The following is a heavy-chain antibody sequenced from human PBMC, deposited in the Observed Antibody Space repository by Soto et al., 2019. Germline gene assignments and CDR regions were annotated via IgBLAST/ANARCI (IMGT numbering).Heavy chain of an antibody. J-gene: IGHJ4*02. Sequence: QVQLQESGPGLVKPSETLSLTCTVSGGSISSYYWSWIRQPPGKGLEWIGYIYYSGSTNYNPSLKSRVTISVDTSKNQFSLKLSSVTAADTAVYYCAREISSSSLFDYWGQGTLVTVSS. V-gene: IGHV4-59*01. CDR3: AREISSSSLFDY. CDR2: IYYSGST. CDR1: GGSISSYY. D-gene: IGHD6-6*01.